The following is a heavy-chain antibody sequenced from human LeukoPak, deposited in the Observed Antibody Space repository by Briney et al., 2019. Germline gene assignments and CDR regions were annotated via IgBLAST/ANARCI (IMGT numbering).Heavy chain of an antibody. D-gene: IGHD6-19*01. V-gene: IGHV3-7*01. CDR3: ARDYGVAGLFDP. Sequence: PGGSLRLSCTASRFTFSNYWMSWVRQAPGKGLEWVANIKEDGSEKYYVDSVKVRFTISRDNAKNSLYLQMNSLRAEDTAVYYCARDYGVAGLFDPWGQGTLVTVSS. CDR2: IKEDGSEK. J-gene: IGHJ5*02. CDR1: RFTFSNYW.